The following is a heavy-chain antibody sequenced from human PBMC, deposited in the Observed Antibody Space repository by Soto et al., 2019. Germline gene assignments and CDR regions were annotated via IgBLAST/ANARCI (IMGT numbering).Heavy chain of an antibody. CDR2: ISSSSSTM. D-gene: IGHD2-21*01. CDR1: GFTLRSYS. J-gene: IGHJ6*02. Sequence: GGSLRLSCAASGFTLRSYSMNWVRQAPRKGLEWVSYISSSSSTMYYADSVKGRVTISRDNAKNSLYLQMYSLRDEDTAVYYCVRGRSDSLMDVWGQGTTVTVSS. V-gene: IGHV3-48*02. CDR3: VRGRSDSLMDV.